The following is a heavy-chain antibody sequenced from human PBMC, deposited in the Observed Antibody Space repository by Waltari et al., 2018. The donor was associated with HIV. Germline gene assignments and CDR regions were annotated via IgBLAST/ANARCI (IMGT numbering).Heavy chain of an antibody. Sequence: QLQLQESGPGLVKPSETLSLTCTVSGGSISSSSYYWGWIRQPPGKGLEGIGSIYYSGHTYYNPSLKSRVTISVDTSKNQFSLKLSSVTAADTAVYYCARLPHCSSTSCYTLFDYWGQGTLVTVSS. D-gene: IGHD2-2*02. CDR3: ARLPHCSSTSCYTLFDY. CDR1: GGSISSSSYY. CDR2: IYYSGHT. J-gene: IGHJ4*02. V-gene: IGHV4-39*01.